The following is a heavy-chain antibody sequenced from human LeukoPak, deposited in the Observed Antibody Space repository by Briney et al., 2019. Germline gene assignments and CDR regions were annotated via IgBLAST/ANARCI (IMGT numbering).Heavy chain of an antibody. CDR1: GFSLSSYS. J-gene: IGHJ6*02. D-gene: IGHD3-9*01. V-gene: IGHV3-21*01. CDR2: ITISSNFI. CDR3: ARDGHGDGILSGYSYFGMDV. Sequence: GGSLRLSCAASGFSLSSYSMNWVRQAPGKGLEWVSSITISSNFIYYADSVKGRFTISRDNAKNSLYLRMNSLRAEDTAVYFCARDGHGDGILSGYSYFGMDVWGQGTTVTVSS.